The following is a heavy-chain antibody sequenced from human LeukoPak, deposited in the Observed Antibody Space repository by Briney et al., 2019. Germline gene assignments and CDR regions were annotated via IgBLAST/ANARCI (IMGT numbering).Heavy chain of an antibody. V-gene: IGHV1-18*01. CDR2: ISAYNGYT. D-gene: IGHD4-23*01. J-gene: IGHJ1*01. Sequence: ASVRVSCKASGYTFTSHDINWVRQATGQGLEWMGWISAYNGYTDYAQKFQFRVTMTTDTSTSTAYMELRSLRSDDTAVYYCARDKAVTTEVTQHFQHWGQGTLVTVSS. CDR1: GYTFTSHD. CDR3: ARDKAVTTEVTQHFQH.